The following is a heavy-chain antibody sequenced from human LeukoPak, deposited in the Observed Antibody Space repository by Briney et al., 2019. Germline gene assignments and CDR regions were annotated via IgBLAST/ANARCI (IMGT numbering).Heavy chain of an antibody. CDR1: GFTFSSFV. J-gene: IGHJ4*02. V-gene: IGHV3-30-3*01. CDR3: ATGAPGTSFDY. CDR2: MSYDGGNK. D-gene: IGHD1-14*01. Sequence: GRSLRLSCAASGFTFSSFVMHWVRQAPGKGLEWVAVMSYDGGNKYYADSVRGRFTISSDNSGNTLYLQMNSLRAEDTAVYFCATGAPGTSFDYWGQGTLVTVSS.